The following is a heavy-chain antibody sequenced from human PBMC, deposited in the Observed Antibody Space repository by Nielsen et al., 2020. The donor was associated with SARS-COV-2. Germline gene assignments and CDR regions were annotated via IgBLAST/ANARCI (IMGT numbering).Heavy chain of an antibody. D-gene: IGHD3-10*01. CDR3: ASLTYYYGSGSYLYTGDY. CDR2: IIPILGIA. Sequence: SVKVSCKASGGTFSSYTISWVRQAPGQGLEWMGRIIPILGIANYAQKFQGRVTITADKSTSTAYMELSSLRSEDTAVYYCASLTYYYGSGSYLYTGDYWGQGTLVTVSS. V-gene: IGHV1-69*02. CDR1: GGTFSSYT. J-gene: IGHJ4*02.